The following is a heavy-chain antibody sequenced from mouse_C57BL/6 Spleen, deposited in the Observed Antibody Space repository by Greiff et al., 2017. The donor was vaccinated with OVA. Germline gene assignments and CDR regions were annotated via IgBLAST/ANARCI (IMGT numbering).Heavy chain of an antibody. CDR1: GYAFSSSW. Sequence: VQLQQSGPELVKPGASVKISCKASGYAFSSSWMNWVKQRPGKGLEWIGRIYPGDGDTNYNGKFKGKATLTADKSSSTAYMQLSSLTSEDSAVYFCARSLNWDYFDDWGQGTTLTVSS. J-gene: IGHJ2*01. CDR3: ARSLNWDYFDD. D-gene: IGHD4-1*02. CDR2: IYPGDGDT. V-gene: IGHV1-82*01.